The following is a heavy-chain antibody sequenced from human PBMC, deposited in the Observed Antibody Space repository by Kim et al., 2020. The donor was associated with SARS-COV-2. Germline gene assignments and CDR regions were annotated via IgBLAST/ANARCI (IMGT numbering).Heavy chain of an antibody. Sequence: SETLSLTCTVSGGSISSSSYYWGWIRQPPGKGLEWIGSIYYSGSTYYNPSLKSRVTISVDTSKNQFSLKLSSVTAADTAVYYCARQPIGSGWSLDYWGQGTLVTVSS. CDR1: GGSISSSSYY. J-gene: IGHJ4*02. D-gene: IGHD6-19*01. V-gene: IGHV4-39*01. CDR2: IYYSGST. CDR3: ARQPIGSGWSLDY.